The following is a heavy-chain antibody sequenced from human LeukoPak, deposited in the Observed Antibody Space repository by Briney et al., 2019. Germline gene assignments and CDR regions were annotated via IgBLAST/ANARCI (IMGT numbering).Heavy chain of an antibody. Sequence: SETLSLTCTVSGGSISSYYWSWIRQPPGKGLEWIGDIYYSGSTNYNPSLKSRVTISVDRSKNQFSLKLSSVTAADTAVYYCARDPDVVVVAATDHFDYWGQGTLVTVSS. D-gene: IGHD2-15*01. CDR3: ARDPDVVVVAATDHFDY. CDR2: IYYSGST. CDR1: GGSISSYY. V-gene: IGHV4-59*01. J-gene: IGHJ4*02.